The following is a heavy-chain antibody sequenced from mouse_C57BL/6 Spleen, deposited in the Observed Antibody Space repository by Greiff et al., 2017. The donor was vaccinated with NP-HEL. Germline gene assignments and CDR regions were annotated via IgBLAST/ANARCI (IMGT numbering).Heavy chain of an antibody. Sequence: EVQLVESGPGLVKPSQSLSLTCSVTGYSITSGYYWNWIRQFPGNKLEWMGYISYDGSNNYNPSLKNRIPITRDTSKNQFFLKLNSVTTEDTATYYCARADWGFAYWGQGTLVTVSA. CDR1: GYSITSGYY. V-gene: IGHV3-6*01. J-gene: IGHJ3*01. CDR3: ARADWGFAY. CDR2: ISYDGSN.